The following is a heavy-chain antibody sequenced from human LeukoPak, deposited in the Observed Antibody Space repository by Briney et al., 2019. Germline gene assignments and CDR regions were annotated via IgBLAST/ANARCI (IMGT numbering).Heavy chain of an antibody. CDR3: ATDAFDI. V-gene: IGHV4-39*07. CDR1: GGSISSSSYY. Sequence: PSETLSLTCTVSGGSISSSSYYWSWIRQPPGKGLEWIGEINHSGSTNYNPSLKSRVTISVDTSKDQFSLKLSSVTAADTAVYYCATDAFDIWGQGTMVTVSS. CDR2: INHSGST. J-gene: IGHJ3*02.